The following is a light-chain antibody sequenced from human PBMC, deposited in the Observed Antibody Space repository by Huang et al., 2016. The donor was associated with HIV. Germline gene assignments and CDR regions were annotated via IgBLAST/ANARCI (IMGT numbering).Light chain of an antibody. CDR1: QNISSW. V-gene: IGKV1-5*03. CDR2: KIS. Sequence: DIQMTQSPSTLSAFVGDRLTTTCRASQNISSWLAWYQQKPGKAPKILIYKISSLESGVPSRFSGSGSGTEFTLTISGLQPDDIGTYYCQYGETFGQGSKVEVK. J-gene: IGKJ1*01. CDR3: QYGET.